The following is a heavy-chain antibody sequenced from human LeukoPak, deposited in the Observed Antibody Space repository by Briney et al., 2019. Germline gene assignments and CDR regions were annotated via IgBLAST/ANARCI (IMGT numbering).Heavy chain of an antibody. CDR1: GGSISSSSYY. Sequence: SETLSLTCTVSGGSISSSSYYWGWIRQPPVKGLEWIGSIYYSGSTYYNPSLKSRVTISVDTSKNQFSLKLSSVTAADTAVYYCARDPAKRLRPSGSYLINQPDYWGQGTLVTVSS. V-gene: IGHV4-39*07. CDR3: ARDPAKRLRPSGSYLINQPDY. J-gene: IGHJ4*02. CDR2: IYYSGST. D-gene: IGHD3-10*01.